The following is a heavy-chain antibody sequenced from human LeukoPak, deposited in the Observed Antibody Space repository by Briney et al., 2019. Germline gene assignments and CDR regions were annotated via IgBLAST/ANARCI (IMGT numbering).Heavy chain of an antibody. J-gene: IGHJ3*02. CDR2: IYYSGST. Sequence: SETLSLTCTVSGGSISSYYWSWIRQPPGKGLEWIGYIYYSGSTNYNPSLKSRVTISVDTSKNQFSLKLSSVTAADTAVYYCASVEYCGGDCYSDAFDIWGQGVMVTVSS. V-gene: IGHV4-59*01. D-gene: IGHD2-21*01. CDR3: ASVEYCGGDCYSDAFDI. CDR1: GGSISSYY.